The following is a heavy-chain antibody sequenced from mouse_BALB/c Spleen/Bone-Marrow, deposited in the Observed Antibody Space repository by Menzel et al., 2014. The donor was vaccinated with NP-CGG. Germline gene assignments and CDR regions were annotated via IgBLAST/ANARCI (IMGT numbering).Heavy chain of an antibody. D-gene: IGHD2-1*01. CDR2: INPGGGGT. Sequence: VQLQQSGAELVRPGTSVKVSCEASGYAFTNYLIEWVKQRPGQGLEWIGVINPGGGGTNYNEEFKGKATLTADKSSSTAYMQLSSLTSDDSAVYSCARIYYGNYYWGQGTTLTVSS. CDR1: GYAFTNYL. CDR3: ARIYYGNYY. V-gene: IGHV1-54*01. J-gene: IGHJ2*01.